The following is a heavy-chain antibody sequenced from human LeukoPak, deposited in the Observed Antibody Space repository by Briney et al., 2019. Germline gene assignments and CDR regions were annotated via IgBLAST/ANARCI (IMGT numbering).Heavy chain of an antibody. D-gene: IGHD5-18*01. CDR1: GFTFSNYA. CDR3: AREGLLRGYSYGPDY. J-gene: IGHJ4*02. V-gene: IGHV3-23*01. Sequence: GGSLRLYCAASGFTFSNYAMSWVRQAPGKGLEWVSTISGSGGSTNYADSVKGRFTISRDNSKNTLYLQMNSLRAEDTAVYYCAREGLLRGYSYGPDYWGQGTLVTVSS. CDR2: ISGSGGST.